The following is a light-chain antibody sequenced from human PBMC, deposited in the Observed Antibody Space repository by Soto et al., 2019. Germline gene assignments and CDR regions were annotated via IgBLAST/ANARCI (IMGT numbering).Light chain of an antibody. Sequence: QTVLTRPASVSWSPGQSITISCTGTVGLVSWYQQHPGKVPKLIIYDDTKRPSGVSSRFSGSKSGNTASLTISGLQTEDEADYYCCLYVGGRTYVFGTGTKVTVL. CDR3: CLYVGGRTYV. V-gene: IGLV2-23*01. CDR2: DDT. CDR1: VGL. J-gene: IGLJ1*01.